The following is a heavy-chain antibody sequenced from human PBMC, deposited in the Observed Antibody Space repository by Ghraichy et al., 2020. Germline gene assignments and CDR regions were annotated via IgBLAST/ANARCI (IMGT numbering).Heavy chain of an antibody. CDR1: GFNFSIYA. CDR3: AKESVAGVSDAGDAFDG. CDR2: ISGSGGRT. V-gene: IGHV3-23*01. J-gene: IGHJ3*01. Sequence: GGSLRLSCVASSGFNFSIYAMSWVRQAPGKGLEWVSAISGSGGRTYYADSVKGRFTISRDNSKNILYVQMTSLRAEDTAVYYCAKESVAGVSDAGDAFDGWGQGTLVTVSA. D-gene: IGHD6-19*01.